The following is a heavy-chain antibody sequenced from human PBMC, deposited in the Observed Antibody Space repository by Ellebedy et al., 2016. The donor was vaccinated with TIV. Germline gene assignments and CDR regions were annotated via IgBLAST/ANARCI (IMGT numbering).Heavy chain of an antibody. CDR3: ARDRVHYAHFDY. Sequence: GGSLRLXXAVSGFSFRTYAMHWVRQAPGKGLEWVAVISYDGSNKYYADSVKGRFTISRDNPKNTLYLQMNSLRAEDTAVYYCARDRVHYAHFDYWGQGTLVTVSS. CDR1: GFSFRTYA. D-gene: IGHD4-17*01. V-gene: IGHV3-30-3*01. J-gene: IGHJ4*02. CDR2: ISYDGSNK.